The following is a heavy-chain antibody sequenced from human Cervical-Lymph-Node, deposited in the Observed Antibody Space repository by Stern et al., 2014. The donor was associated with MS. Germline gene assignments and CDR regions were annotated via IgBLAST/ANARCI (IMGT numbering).Heavy chain of an antibody. CDR1: GFSFSLYG. Sequence: MQLVESGGGVVQPGRSLRLSCAASGFSFSLYGMHWVRQAPGKGLEWVAVIWYDGGTEYYADSVKGRLTISRDNSKDSLYLQVHSLRAEDTAIYYCARDTAAAPYYYDMDVWGQGTMVTVSS. J-gene: IGHJ6*02. V-gene: IGHV3-33*01. D-gene: IGHD6-13*01. CDR2: IWYDGGTE. CDR3: ARDTAAAPYYYDMDV.